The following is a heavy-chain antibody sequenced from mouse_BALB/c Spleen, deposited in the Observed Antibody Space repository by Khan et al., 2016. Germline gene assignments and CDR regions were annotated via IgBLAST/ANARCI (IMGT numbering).Heavy chain of an antibody. CDR2: INPYNDGT. D-gene: IGHD2-14*01. V-gene: IGHV1S136*01. Sequence: EVQLQESGPELVKPGASVKMSCKASGYTFTSYVMHWVKQKPGQGLEWIGYINPYNDGTKYNEKFKGKATLTSDQSSSTAYIELSSLASEASAVYDCARYDYAMDYWGQGTSVTVSS. J-gene: IGHJ4*01. CDR3: ARYDYAMDY. CDR1: GYTFTSYV.